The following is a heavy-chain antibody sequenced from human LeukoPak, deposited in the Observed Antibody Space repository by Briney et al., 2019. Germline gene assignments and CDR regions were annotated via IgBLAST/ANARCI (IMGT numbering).Heavy chain of an antibody. CDR2: ISGSGGST. Sequence: GGSLRLSCAASGFTFSSYAMSWVRQAPEKGLEWVSAISGSGGSTYYADSVKGRFTISRDNSKNTLYLQMNSLRAEDTAVYYCAKRALDIVVVPAAPYYFDYWGQGTLVTVSS. J-gene: IGHJ4*02. CDR1: GFTFSSYA. V-gene: IGHV3-23*01. D-gene: IGHD2-2*01. CDR3: AKRALDIVVVPAAPYYFDY.